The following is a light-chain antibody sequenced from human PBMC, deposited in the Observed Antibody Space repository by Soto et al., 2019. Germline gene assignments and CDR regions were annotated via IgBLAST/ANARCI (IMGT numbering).Light chain of an antibody. CDR3: QQYNSYST. CDR1: QSISSW. CDR2: KAS. J-gene: IGKJ5*01. V-gene: IGKV1-5*03. Sequence: DIQLTQSPYTLSAYVGDRVTLTCRASQSISSWLAWYQQKPGKAPKLLIYKASSLESGVPSRFSGSGSGTEFTLTISSLQPDDFATYYCQQYNSYSTFGQGTLLEIK.